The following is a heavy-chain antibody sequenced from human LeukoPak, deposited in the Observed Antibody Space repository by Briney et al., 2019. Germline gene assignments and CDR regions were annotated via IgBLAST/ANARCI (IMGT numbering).Heavy chain of an antibody. J-gene: IGHJ4*02. CDR3: ATSHDSAGND. CDR2: IRHDGNAK. D-gene: IGHD2-15*01. V-gene: IGHV3-7*01. Sequence: GGSLRLSCAASGFAFSDFWMSWVRQAPGKGLEWVANIRHDGNAKNYVPSVRGRFTISRDNAKNLLYLQMNSLTVEDTAVYYCATSHDSAGNDWGQGTLVTASS. CDR1: GFAFSDFW.